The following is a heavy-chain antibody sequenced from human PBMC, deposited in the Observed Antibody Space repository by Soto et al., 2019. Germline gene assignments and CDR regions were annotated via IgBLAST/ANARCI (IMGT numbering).Heavy chain of an antibody. J-gene: IGHJ4*02. Sequence: EVQLVESGGGLVQSGGSLRLSCAASGFTFSSYWMSWVRQAPGKGLEWVANIKQDGSEKYYVDSVKGRFTISRDNAKNSLYLQMNSLRAEDTAVYYCAADYLTPFAPFDYWGQGTLVTVSS. CDR2: IKQDGSEK. CDR3: AADYLTPFAPFDY. V-gene: IGHV3-7*03. CDR1: GFTFSSYW. D-gene: IGHD4-17*01.